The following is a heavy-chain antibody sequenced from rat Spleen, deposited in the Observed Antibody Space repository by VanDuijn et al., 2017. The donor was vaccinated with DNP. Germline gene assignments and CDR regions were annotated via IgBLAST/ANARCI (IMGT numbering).Heavy chain of an antibody. CDR3: TTESTYYGYFEY. CDR1: GFTFSDYY. Sequence: EVQLVESGGGLVRPGRSLKLSCSASGFTFSDYYMAWVRQTPSKGLEWVASINYDGSSTYYRDSVKGRFTISRDNAKSSLYLQMDSLRSEDTATYYCTTESTYYGYFEYWGQGVMVPVSS. J-gene: IGHJ2*01. D-gene: IGHD1-9*01. V-gene: IGHV5-20*01. CDR2: INYDGSST.